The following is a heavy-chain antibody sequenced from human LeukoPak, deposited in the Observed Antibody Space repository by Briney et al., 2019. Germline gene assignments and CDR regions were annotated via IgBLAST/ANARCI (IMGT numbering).Heavy chain of an antibody. V-gene: IGHV3-49*04. CDR3: TRGWSLAVAGTIIDY. CDR2: VRSKAYGGTT. D-gene: IGHD6-19*01. J-gene: IGHJ4*02. CDR1: GFTFSIYG. Sequence: PGGSLRLSCAASGFTFSIYGMNWVRQAPGKGLEWVGFVRSKAYGGTTEYAASVKGRFTISRDDSKSIAYLQMNSLKTEDTAVYYCTRGWSLAVAGTIIDYWGQGTLVTVSS.